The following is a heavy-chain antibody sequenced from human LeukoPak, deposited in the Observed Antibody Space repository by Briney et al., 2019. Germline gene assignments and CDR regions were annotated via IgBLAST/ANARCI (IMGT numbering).Heavy chain of an antibody. J-gene: IGHJ4*02. CDR3: ARQHYYDNSGFDY. V-gene: IGHV5-51*01. CDR2: IYPADSDT. D-gene: IGHD3-22*01. CDR1: GYSFTDYW. Sequence: GESLKISCQGSGYSFTDYWIAWVRQKPGKGLEWMGVIYPADSDTRYNPSFQGQVTVSADKSISAAYLHWSSLQASDSGVHYCARQHYYDNSGFDYWGQGTQVTVSS.